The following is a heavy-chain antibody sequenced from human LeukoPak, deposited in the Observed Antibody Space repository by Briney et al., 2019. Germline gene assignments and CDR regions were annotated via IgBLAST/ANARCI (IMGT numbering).Heavy chain of an antibody. CDR2: IYYSGNT. Sequence: SETLSLTCTVSGGSISGSSFYWGWIRQPPGKGLEWIGSIYYSGNTQYNPSLKSRVTISVDTSKNQFSLKLSSVTAADTAVYYCARSNWGWNYYYYYMDVWGKGTTVTVSS. D-gene: IGHD7-27*01. CDR1: GGSISGSSFY. CDR3: ARSNWGWNYYYYYMDV. J-gene: IGHJ6*03. V-gene: IGHV4-39*01.